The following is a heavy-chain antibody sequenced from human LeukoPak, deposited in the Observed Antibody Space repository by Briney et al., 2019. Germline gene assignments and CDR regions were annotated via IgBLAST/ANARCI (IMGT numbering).Heavy chain of an antibody. CDR2: ISGSGGST. CDR1: GFSFSNAW. V-gene: IGHV3-23*01. J-gene: IGHJ5*02. D-gene: IGHD3-9*01. Sequence: GGTLRLSCAASGFSFSNAWMSWVRQAPGKGLEWVSAISGSGGSTYYADSVKGRFTISRDNSKNTLYLQMNSLRAEDTAVYYCAKDFYSTYDILTGYYRGGWFDPWGQGTLVTVSS. CDR3: AKDFYSTYDILTGYYRGGWFDP.